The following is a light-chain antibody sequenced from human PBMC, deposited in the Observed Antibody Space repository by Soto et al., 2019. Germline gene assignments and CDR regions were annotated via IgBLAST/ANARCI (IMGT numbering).Light chain of an antibody. Sequence: DIVMTQSPATLSVSPGERATLSCRASQSVNSNLAWYQQKPGQAPRLLFFGAFTRATGIPARFSGSGSGTEFTLTISSLQSEDFAVYYCQQYDDWPFTFGPGTKVDFK. CDR2: GAF. CDR1: QSVNSN. J-gene: IGKJ3*01. CDR3: QQYDDWPFT. V-gene: IGKV3-15*01.